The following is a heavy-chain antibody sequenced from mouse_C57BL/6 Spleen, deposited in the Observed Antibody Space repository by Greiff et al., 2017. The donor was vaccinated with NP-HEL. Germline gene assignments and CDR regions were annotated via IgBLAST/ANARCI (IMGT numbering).Heavy chain of an antibody. J-gene: IGHJ1*03. CDR1: GYTFTSYW. V-gene: IGHV1-50*01. CDR2: IDPSDSYT. Sequence: VQLQQSGAELVKPGASVKLSCKASGYTFTSYWMQWVKQRPGQGLEWIGEIDPSDSYTNYNQKFKGKATLTVDTSSSTAYMQLSSLTSEDSAVYYCARESYFDVWGTGTTVTVSS. CDR3: ARESYFDV.